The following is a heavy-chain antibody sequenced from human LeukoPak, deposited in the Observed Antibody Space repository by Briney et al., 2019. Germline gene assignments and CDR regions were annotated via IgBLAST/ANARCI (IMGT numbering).Heavy chain of an antibody. D-gene: IGHD3-22*01. CDR2: IRYDGSNK. CDR1: GFTFSSYG. V-gene: IGHV3-30*02. J-gene: IGHJ4*02. Sequence: GGSLRLSCAASGFTFSSYGMHWVRQAPGKGLEWVAFIRYDGSNKYYADSVKGRFTISRDNAKNSLYLQMNSLRAEDTAVYYCARLTTGPFYFDYWGQGTLVTVSS. CDR3: ARLTTGPFYFDY.